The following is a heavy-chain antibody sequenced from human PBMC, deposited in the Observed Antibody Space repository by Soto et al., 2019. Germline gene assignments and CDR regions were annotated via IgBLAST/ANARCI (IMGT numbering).Heavy chain of an antibody. V-gene: IGHV3-23*01. CDR3: ARDGGFCSGGSCYLGNWFDP. D-gene: IGHD2-15*01. J-gene: IGHJ5*02. CDR1: GFTFITYA. Sequence: EVQLLESGGGLVQPGGSLRVSCAASGFTFITYAMNWVRQAPGKGLEWVSGISGSGDSTYYADSVKGRFTISRDNSKNTLFLQMNSLRVDDTAIYYCARDGGFCSGGSCYLGNWFDPWGQGTLVTVSS. CDR2: ISGSGDST.